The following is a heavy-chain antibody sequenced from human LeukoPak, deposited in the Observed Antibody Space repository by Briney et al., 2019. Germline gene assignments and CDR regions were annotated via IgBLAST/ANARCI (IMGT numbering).Heavy chain of an antibody. CDR2: IIPIFGTA. J-gene: IGHJ4*02. CDR3: ARDRGDGYNFFDY. CDR1: GGTFSSYA. Sequence: SVKVSCKASGGTFSSYAISWVRQAPGQGLEWMGGIIPIFGTANYAQKFQGRVTITADESTSTAYMELSSLRSVDTAVYYCARDRGDGYNFFDYWGQGTLVTVSS. D-gene: IGHD5-24*01. V-gene: IGHV1-69*13.